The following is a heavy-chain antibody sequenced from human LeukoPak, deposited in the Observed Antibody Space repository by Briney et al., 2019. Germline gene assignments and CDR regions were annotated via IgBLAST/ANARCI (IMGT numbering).Heavy chain of an antibody. CDR1: GGTFSSYA. D-gene: IGHD5-18*01. Sequence: GASVKASCKASGGTFSSYAISWVRQAPGQGLEWMGGIIPIFGTANYAQKFQGRVTITADESTSTAYMELSSLRSEDTAVYYCARDRFVSRRYSYGYGFDYWGQGTLVTVSS. V-gene: IGHV1-69*13. CDR3: ARDRFVSRRYSYGYGFDY. J-gene: IGHJ4*02. CDR2: IIPIFGTA.